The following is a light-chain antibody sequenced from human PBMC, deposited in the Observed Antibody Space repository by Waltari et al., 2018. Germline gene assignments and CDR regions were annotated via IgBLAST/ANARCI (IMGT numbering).Light chain of an antibody. CDR1: QSVLSRSNNKNY. CDR2: WAS. V-gene: IGKV4-1*01. CDR3: QQYSATPPT. Sequence: DIVMTQSPDSLAVSLGERATINCRSSQSVLSRSNNKNYLAWYQRKQGQPPKLLIYWASTRESGVPDRFSGSGSGTDFTLTISSLQAEDVAVYYCQQYSATPPTFGQGTKVEIK. J-gene: IGKJ1*01.